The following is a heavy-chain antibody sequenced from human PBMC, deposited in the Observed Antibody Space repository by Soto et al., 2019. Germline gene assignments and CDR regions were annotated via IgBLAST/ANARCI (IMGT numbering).Heavy chain of an antibody. Sequence: EVQLVESGGGLVQPGGSLKLSCAASGFTFSGSAMHWVRQASGKGLEWVGRIRSKANSYATAYAASVKGRFTISRDDSKNTAYLQMNSLKTEDTAVYYCTSPFAAIPYCYYGMDVWGQGTTVTVSS. D-gene: IGHD2-21*02. J-gene: IGHJ6*02. CDR1: GFTFSGSA. CDR2: IRSKANSYAT. CDR3: TSPFAAIPYCYYGMDV. V-gene: IGHV3-73*01.